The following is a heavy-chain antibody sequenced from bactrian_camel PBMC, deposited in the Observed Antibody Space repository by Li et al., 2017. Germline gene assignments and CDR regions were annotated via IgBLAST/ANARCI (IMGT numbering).Heavy chain of an antibody. CDR2: IYNDGSNT. Sequence: VQLVESGGGLVQPGGSLRLSCAASGFTFSSYYMSWVRQAPGKGLEWVSSIYNDGSNTYYANSVKGRFTISRDNAKNTVYLQMNSLKSEDTALYYCAADYRYAGSWYDSWGQGTQVTVS. V-gene: IGHV3-2*01. CDR3: AADYRYAGSWYDS. D-gene: IGHD6*01. CDR1: GFTFSSYY. J-gene: IGHJ4*01.